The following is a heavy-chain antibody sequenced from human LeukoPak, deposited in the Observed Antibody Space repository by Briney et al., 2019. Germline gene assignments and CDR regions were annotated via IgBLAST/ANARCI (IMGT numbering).Heavy chain of an antibody. D-gene: IGHD2-8*01. CDR3: AREVGYCTNGVCWDYYYYMDV. Sequence: ASETLSLTCTVSGGSISSYYWSWVRQPPGKGLEWIGYIYYSGSTNYNPSLKSRVTISVDTSKNQFSLKLSSVTAADTAVYHCAREVGYCTNGVCWDYYYYMDVWGKGTTVTVSS. CDR1: GGSISSYY. CDR2: IYYSGST. V-gene: IGHV4-59*01. J-gene: IGHJ6*03.